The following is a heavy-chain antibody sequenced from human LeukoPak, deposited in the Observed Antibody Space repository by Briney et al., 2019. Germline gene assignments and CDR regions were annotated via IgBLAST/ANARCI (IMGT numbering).Heavy chain of an antibody. D-gene: IGHD3-10*01. Sequence: GGSLRLSCAASGFTFDHSAMHWVRQAPGKGLEWVSGISWNSGNIGYADSVEGRFTISRDNAKKSVYLQMNSLRAEDTALYYCAKDISGNSYYYYYYVDVWGQGTTVTVSS. CDR3: AKDISGNSYYYYYYVDV. CDR1: GFTFDHSA. V-gene: IGHV3-9*01. J-gene: IGHJ6*02. CDR2: ISWNSGNI.